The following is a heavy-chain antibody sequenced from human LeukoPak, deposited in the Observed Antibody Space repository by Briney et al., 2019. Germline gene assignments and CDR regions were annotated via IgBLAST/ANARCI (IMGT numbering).Heavy chain of an antibody. D-gene: IGHD3-10*01. J-gene: IGHJ5*02. V-gene: IGHV1-69*13. CDR3: AREYGSGSYSYNWFDP. CDR1: GGTFISYA. Sequence: SVKVSCKASGGTFISYAISWVRQAPGQGLEWMGGIIPIFGTANYAQKFQGRVTITADESTSTAYMDLSSLRSEDTAVYYCAREYGSGSYSYNWFDPWGQGTLVTVSS. CDR2: IIPIFGTA.